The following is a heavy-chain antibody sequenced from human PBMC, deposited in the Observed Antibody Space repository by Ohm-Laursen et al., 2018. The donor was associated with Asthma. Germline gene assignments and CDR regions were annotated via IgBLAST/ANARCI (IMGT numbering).Heavy chain of an antibody. J-gene: IGHJ4*02. Sequence: SLRLSCSASGFTFSSYAMSWVRQAPGKGLEWVSAISGSGGSTYYADSVKGRFTISRDNSKNTLYLQMNSLRAEDTAVYYCAKGEYSGYDYYYFDYWGQGTLVTVSS. CDR2: ISGSGGST. D-gene: IGHD5-12*01. CDR1: GFTFSSYA. V-gene: IGHV3-23*01. CDR3: AKGEYSGYDYYYFDY.